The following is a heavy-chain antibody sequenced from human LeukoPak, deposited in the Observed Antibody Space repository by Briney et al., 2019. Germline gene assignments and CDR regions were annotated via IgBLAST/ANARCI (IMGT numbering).Heavy chain of an antibody. Sequence: GGSLRLSCAASGFTFSSYAMHWVRQAPGKGLEWVANIKQDGSEKYYVDSVKGRFTISRDNAKNSLYLQMNSLRAEDTAVYYCASEVLRGTFDYWGQGTLVTVSS. V-gene: IGHV3-7*01. J-gene: IGHJ4*02. CDR1: GFTFSSYA. CDR2: IKQDGSEK. D-gene: IGHD3-3*01. CDR3: ASEVLRGTFDY.